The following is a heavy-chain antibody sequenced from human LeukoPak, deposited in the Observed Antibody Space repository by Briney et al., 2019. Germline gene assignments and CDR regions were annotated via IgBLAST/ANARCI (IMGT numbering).Heavy chain of an antibody. V-gene: IGHV1-46*01. D-gene: IGHD3-22*01. Sequence: ASVKVSCKVSGYTFTSYYMHWVRQAPGQGLEWMGIINPSGGSTSYAQKFQGRVTMTRDTSTSTVYMELSSLRSEDTAVYYCARVFDSSGYFHPFDYWGQGTLVTVSS. CDR1: GYTFTSYY. CDR3: ARVFDSSGYFHPFDY. J-gene: IGHJ4*02. CDR2: INPSGGST.